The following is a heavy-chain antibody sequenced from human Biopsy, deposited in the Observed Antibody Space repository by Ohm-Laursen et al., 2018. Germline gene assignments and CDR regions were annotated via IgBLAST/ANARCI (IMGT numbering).Heavy chain of an antibody. V-gene: IGHV1-69*06. Sequence: SVKVSCNAPGGTFSNYGVNWVRQAPGQGLEWLGGNIPILGTGNYAQKFQDRVTVAAVTSTSTSYMELSSLTTEDTAIYYCARGPHSGSHSCFDYWGRGTLVTVSS. D-gene: IGHD1-26*01. CDR3: ARGPHSGSHSCFDY. J-gene: IGHJ4*02. CDR2: NIPILGTG. CDR1: GGTFSNYG.